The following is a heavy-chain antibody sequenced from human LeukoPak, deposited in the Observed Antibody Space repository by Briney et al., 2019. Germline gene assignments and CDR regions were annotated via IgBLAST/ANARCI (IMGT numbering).Heavy chain of an antibody. CDR2: ISYDGKNK. J-gene: IGHJ4*02. Sequence: GGSLRLSCAASGFTFSSYGMHWVRQAPGKGLEWVAVISYDGKNKYYADSVKGRFTISRDDSKNTLYLQMNSLRPEDTAVYYCANDLTAFLTVYYFDYWGQGTLVTVSS. CDR3: ANDLTAFLTVYYFDY. CDR1: GFTFSSYG. D-gene: IGHD2/OR15-2a*01. V-gene: IGHV3-30*18.